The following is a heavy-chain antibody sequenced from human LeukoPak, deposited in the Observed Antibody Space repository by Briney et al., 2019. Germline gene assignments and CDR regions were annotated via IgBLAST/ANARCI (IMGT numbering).Heavy chain of an antibody. CDR2: IHPGDSHT. D-gene: IGHD2-2*01. CDR3: ARQPGMTAKSWYFDL. Sequence: GESLKISCEGSGYTFTKYWIGWVRQTPGKGLEWMGIIHPGDSHTWYSPSFQGQVTISADKSISMAYLQWSSLKASDTAMYFCARQPGMTAKSWYFDLWGRGTLVTVSS. CDR1: GYTFTKYW. V-gene: IGHV5-51*01. J-gene: IGHJ2*01.